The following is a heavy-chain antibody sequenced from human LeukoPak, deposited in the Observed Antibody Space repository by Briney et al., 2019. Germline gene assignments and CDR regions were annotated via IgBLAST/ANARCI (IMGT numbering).Heavy chain of an antibody. Sequence: SETLSFTCTVSGGSISTHYWSWIRQPPGKGLEWIGYVFSSGDLKYTYSLRSRVTISLDASKSHFSLKRSSVTTADTAVYYCARHRVYSNWFDPWGQGILVTVSS. CDR2: VFSSGDL. D-gene: IGHD6-13*01. CDR3: ARHRVYSNWFDP. J-gene: IGHJ5*02. V-gene: IGHV4-59*08. CDR1: GGSISTHY.